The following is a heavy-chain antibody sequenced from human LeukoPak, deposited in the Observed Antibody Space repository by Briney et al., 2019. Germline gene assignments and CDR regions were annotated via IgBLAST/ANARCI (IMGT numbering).Heavy chain of an antibody. J-gene: IGHJ4*02. CDR2: ISYHGSNK. Sequence: GRSLRLSCAASGFTFSTYGMHWVRQAPGKGLEWVALISYHGSNKYYADSVKGRFTIFRDNSKNTLYLQMDSLRAEDTAVYFCAKELTGWFFDYWGQGNLVTVSS. CDR3: AKELTGWFFDY. D-gene: IGHD6-19*01. CDR1: GFTFSTYG. V-gene: IGHV3-30*18.